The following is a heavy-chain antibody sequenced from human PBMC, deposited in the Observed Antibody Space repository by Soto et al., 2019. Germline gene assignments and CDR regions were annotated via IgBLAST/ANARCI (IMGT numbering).Heavy chain of an antibody. CDR1: GFTFSSYG. D-gene: IGHD4-17*01. CDR2: IWYDGSNK. CDR3: ARDGRDYGDYQFDY. Sequence: GSLRLSCAASGFTFSSYGMHWVRQAPGKGLEWVAVIWYDGSNKYYADSVKGRFTISRDNSKNTLYLQMNSLRAEDTAVYYCARDGRDYGDYQFDYWGQGTLVTVSS. J-gene: IGHJ4*02. V-gene: IGHV3-33*01.